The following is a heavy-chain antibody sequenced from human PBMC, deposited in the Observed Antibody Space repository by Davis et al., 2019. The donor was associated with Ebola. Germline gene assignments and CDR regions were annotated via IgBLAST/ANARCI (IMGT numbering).Heavy chain of an antibody. D-gene: IGHD2-15*01. CDR3: ARGRVLYGMDV. CDR2: INHSGST. J-gene: IGHJ6*02. CDR1: GGSFSGYY. V-gene: IGHV4-34*01. Sequence: PSETLSLTCAVYGGSFSGYYWSYIRQPPGKGLEWIGEINHSGSTNYNPSLKSRVTMSVDTSMHQFSLRLNSVTAADTAVYYCARGRVLYGMDVWGQGTTVTVSS.